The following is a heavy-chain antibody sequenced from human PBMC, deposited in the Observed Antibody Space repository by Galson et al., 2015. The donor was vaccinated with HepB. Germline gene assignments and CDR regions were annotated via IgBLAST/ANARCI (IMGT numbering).Heavy chain of an antibody. D-gene: IGHD5-18*01. Sequence: SVKVSCKASGGTFSSYAISWVRQAPGQGLEWMGGIIPIFGTANYAQKFQGRVTITADESTSTAYMELSSLRSEDTAVYYCARDPVDTAMVTVVPSARDYYYGMDVWGQGTTVTVSS. CDR1: GGTFSSYA. CDR3: ARDPVDTAMVTVVPSARDYYYGMDV. CDR2: IIPIFGTA. V-gene: IGHV1-69*13. J-gene: IGHJ6*02.